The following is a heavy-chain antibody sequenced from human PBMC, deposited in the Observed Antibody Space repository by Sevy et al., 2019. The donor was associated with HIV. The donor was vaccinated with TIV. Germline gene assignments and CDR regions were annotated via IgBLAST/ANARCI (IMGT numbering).Heavy chain of an antibody. CDR2: IYSSGIT. D-gene: IGHD2-2*01. Sequence: PSETLSLTCSVSGGSISSYYWSWIRQPAGKGLEWIGRIYSSGITDYNPSLKSRVTMSVDTSKNQFSLKLSSVTAADTAVYYCARVEKILQYQLLTAEYFQHWGQGTLVTVSS. CDR1: GGSISSYY. V-gene: IGHV4-4*07. J-gene: IGHJ1*01. CDR3: ARVEKILQYQLLTAEYFQH.